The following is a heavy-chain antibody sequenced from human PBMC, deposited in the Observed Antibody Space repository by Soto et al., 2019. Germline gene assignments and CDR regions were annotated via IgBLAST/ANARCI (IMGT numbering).Heavy chain of an antibody. D-gene: IGHD3-22*01. J-gene: IGHJ3*02. CDR2: INPSGGST. CDR3: ARDIAPSTPYYYDSSGFPSPGAFDI. Sequence: ASVKVSCKASGYTFTSYYMHWVRQAPGQGLEWMGIINPSGGSTSYAQKFQGRVTMTRDTSTSTVYMELSSLRSEDTAVYYCARDIAPSTPYYYDSSGFPSPGAFDIWGQGTMVPVSS. V-gene: IGHV1-46*01. CDR1: GYTFTSYY.